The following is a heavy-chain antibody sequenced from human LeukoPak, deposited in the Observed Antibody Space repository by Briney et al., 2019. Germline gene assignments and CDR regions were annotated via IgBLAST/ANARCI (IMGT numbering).Heavy chain of an antibody. CDR3: ARVRGSGYYIFDY. CDR1: GGTFSSYT. J-gene: IGHJ4*02. CDR2: INPNSGGT. D-gene: IGHD3-22*01. Sequence: ASVKVSCKASGGTFSSYTISWVRQAPGQGLEWMGRINPNSGGTNYAQKFQGRVTMTRDTSISTAYMELSRLRSDDTAVYYCARVRGSGYYIFDYWGQGTLVTVSS. V-gene: IGHV1-2*06.